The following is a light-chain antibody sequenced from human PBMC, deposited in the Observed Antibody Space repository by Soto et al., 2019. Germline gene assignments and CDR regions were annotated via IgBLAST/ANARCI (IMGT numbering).Light chain of an antibody. V-gene: IGKV1-5*01. Sequence: DIQMTQSPSTLSASVVDRVTITCRASQSISSWLAWYQQKPGKAPKLLIYDASSLETGVPSRFSGSGSGTDFTFTISSLQPEDIATYYCQQYDNLLTFGGGTKVDIK. CDR2: DAS. CDR3: QQYDNLLT. J-gene: IGKJ4*01. CDR1: QSISSW.